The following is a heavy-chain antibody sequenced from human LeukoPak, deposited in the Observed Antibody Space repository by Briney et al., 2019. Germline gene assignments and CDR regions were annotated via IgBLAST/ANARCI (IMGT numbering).Heavy chain of an antibody. CDR3: ARDATLVEATDWFDP. Sequence: SGTLSLTCTVSGGSISSTTHYWSWIRQPPGGGLEWIGSMHYSGSTYYNPSLKSRVTISVDTSKNQFSLKLTSVTAADTAVYYCARDATLVEATDWFDPWGQGTLVTVSS. J-gene: IGHJ5*02. V-gene: IGHV4-39*02. CDR2: MHYSGST. D-gene: IGHD1-26*01. CDR1: GGSISSTTHY.